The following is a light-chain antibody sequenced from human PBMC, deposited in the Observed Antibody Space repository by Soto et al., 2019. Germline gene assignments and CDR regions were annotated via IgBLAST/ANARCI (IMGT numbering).Light chain of an antibody. Sequence: EIVLTQSPATLSLSPGERATLSCRASQSVSSYLAWYQQKPGQAPRLLIYDASNRATGIPARFSGSGSGTDFTLTISSLEPEDSEVYYCQKRSNWTFGGGTKVEIK. CDR2: DAS. V-gene: IGKV3-11*01. CDR1: QSVSSY. CDR3: QKRSNWT. J-gene: IGKJ4*01.